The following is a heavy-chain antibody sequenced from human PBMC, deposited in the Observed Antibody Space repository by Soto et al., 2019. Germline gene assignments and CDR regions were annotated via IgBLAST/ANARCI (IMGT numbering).Heavy chain of an antibody. CDR1: GFTFNHAW. J-gene: IGHJ4*02. CDR2: IKSKSDGGTT. V-gene: IGHV3-15*01. CDR3: TTDWFDSSGYYAY. Sequence: QLLESGGGFVQPGGSLRLSCAASGFTFNHAWMNWVRQAPGKGLEWVARIKSKSDGGTTDYAAPVKGRFTVSRDDSRHTVYLQVNSLKTEDTAVYYCTTDWFDSSGYYAYWGQGTLVSVSS. D-gene: IGHD3-22*01.